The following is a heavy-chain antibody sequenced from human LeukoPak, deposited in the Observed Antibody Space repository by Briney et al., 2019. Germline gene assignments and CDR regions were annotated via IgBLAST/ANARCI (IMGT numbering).Heavy chain of an antibody. D-gene: IGHD2-2*01. CDR1: GYSFSSYW. Sequence: GESLKISCQGSGYSFSSYWISWARQMPGKGLEWMGRIDPSDSYTNYSPPFQGHVTISADKSISTAYLQWSSLKASDTDMYYCARGGAVERYCSSTSCYWVDAFDIWGQGTMVTVSS. CDR3: ARGGAVERYCSSTSCYWVDAFDI. V-gene: IGHV5-10-1*01. CDR2: IDPSDSYT. J-gene: IGHJ3*02.